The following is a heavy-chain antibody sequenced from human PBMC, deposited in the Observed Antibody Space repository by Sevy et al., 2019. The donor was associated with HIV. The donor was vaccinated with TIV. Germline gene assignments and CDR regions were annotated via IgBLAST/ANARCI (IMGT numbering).Heavy chain of an antibody. V-gene: IGHV3-23*01. J-gene: IGHJ1*01. CDR3: AKDASSSWTGGTFQH. CDR1: GFIFSGYV. D-gene: IGHD6-13*01. Sequence: GGSLRLSCAASGFIFSGYVMSWVRQAPGKGLEWVSGISASGGRTYYADSVKGRFTVSRDNSKSTLYLEMNSLRAEDTAVYYCAKDASSSWTGGTFQHWGQGTLVTVSS. CDR2: ISASGGRT.